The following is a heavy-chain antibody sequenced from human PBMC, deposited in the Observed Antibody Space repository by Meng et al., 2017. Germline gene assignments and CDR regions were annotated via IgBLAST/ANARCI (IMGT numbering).Heavy chain of an antibody. Sequence: EVQLVESGGGLVQHGGSLRLSCAASGFTFNNYWMHWVRQVPGKGLVWVSRISGDGSITNYADSVKGRFTISRDNAKNTLYLQMNSLRPEDTAVYYCLDEAPRSDYWGQGSLVTVSS. CDR1: GFTFNNYW. V-gene: IGHV3-74*01. D-gene: IGHD1-1*01. CDR2: ISGDGSIT. J-gene: IGHJ4*02. CDR3: LDEAPRSDY.